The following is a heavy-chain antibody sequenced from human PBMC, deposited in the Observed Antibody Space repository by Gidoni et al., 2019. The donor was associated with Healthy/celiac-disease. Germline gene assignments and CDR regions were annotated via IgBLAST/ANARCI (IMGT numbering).Heavy chain of an antibody. Sequence: QLQLQESGPGLVKPSETLSLTCTVSGGSISSSSYYWGWIRQPPGKGLEWIGSIYYSGSTYYTPSLKSRVTISVDTSKNQFSLKLSSVTAADTAVYYCARVTAIFTPGYWGQGTLVTVSS. CDR3: ARVTAIFTPGY. J-gene: IGHJ4*02. CDR2: IYYSGST. V-gene: IGHV4-39*01. D-gene: IGHD2-21*02. CDR1: GGSISSSSYY.